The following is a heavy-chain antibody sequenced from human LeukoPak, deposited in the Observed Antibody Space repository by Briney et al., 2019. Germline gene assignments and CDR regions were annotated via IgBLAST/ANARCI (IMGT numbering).Heavy chain of an antibody. V-gene: IGHV3-23*01. J-gene: IGHJ4*02. D-gene: IGHD4-17*01. CDR3: AKDPYAPPYGDPLYYFDY. CDR1: GFTFSSYA. Sequence: GGSLRLSCAASGFTFSSYAMSWVRQAPGKGLEWVSAISGSGGSTYYADSVKGRFTISRDNSKNTLYLQMNSLRAEDTAVYYCAKDPYAPPYGDPLYYFDYWGQGTLVTVSS. CDR2: ISGSGGST.